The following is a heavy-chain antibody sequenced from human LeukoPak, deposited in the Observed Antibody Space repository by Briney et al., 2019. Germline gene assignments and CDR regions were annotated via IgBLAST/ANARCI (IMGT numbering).Heavy chain of an antibody. CDR2: ISGSGGST. CDR1: GFAFSSYA. CDR3: AKANYYSSGYYFDY. J-gene: IGHJ4*02. Sequence: GGSLRLSCAASGFAFSSYAMSWVRQAPGKGLEWVSTISGSGGSTYSADSVKGRFTISRDNSKNTLYLEMNSLRAEDTAVYFCAKANYYSSGYYFDYWGQGNLVTVSS. D-gene: IGHD3-22*01. V-gene: IGHV3-23*01.